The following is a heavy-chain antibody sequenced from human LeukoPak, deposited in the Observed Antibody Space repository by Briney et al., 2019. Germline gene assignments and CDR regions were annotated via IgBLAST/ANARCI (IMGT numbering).Heavy chain of an antibody. D-gene: IGHD3-10*01. J-gene: IGHJ4*02. Sequence: GGSLRLSCAASGFTFSSYAMSWVRQAPGKGLEWVSGISWNSGSIGYADSVKGRFTISRDNAKNSLYLQMNSLRAEDTALYYCAKGGGYYYGSGSQPFDYWGQGTLVTVSS. CDR1: GFTFSSYA. CDR2: ISWNSGSI. V-gene: IGHV3-9*01. CDR3: AKGGGYYYGSGSQPFDY.